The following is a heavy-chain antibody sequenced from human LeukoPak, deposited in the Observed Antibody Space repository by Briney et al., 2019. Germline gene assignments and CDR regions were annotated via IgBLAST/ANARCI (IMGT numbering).Heavy chain of an antibody. D-gene: IGHD6-13*01. CDR3: ARVPSYSSSWGTYYFDY. V-gene: IGHV6-1*01. J-gene: IGHJ4*02. CDR1: GDSVSSNSAA. CDR2: TYYRSKWYN. Sequence: SQTLSLTCAISGDSVSSNSAAWNWIRQSPSRGLEWLGRTYYRSKWYNDYAVSVKSRITINPDTSKNQFSLQLNPVTPEDTAVYYCARVPSYSSSWGTYYFDYWGQGTLVTVSS.